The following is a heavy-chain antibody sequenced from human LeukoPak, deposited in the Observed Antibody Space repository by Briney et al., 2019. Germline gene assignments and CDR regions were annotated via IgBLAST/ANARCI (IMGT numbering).Heavy chain of an antibody. D-gene: IGHD1-1*01. CDR2: INPNSGGT. CDR3: ARAGATTVPDWHFDV. CDR1: GYTXTAYH. Sequence: GASVKVSCKASGYTXTAYHMHWVRQAPGQGLEWMGRINPNSGGTKYAQKFQGRVTMTRDTSINTAYMELSSLSSDDTAMYYCARAGATTVPDWHFDVWGRGTHVTVSS. J-gene: IGHJ2*01. V-gene: IGHV1-2*02.